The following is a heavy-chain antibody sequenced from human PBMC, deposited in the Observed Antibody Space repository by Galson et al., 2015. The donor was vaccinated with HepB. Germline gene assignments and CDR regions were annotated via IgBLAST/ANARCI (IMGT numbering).Heavy chain of an antibody. V-gene: IGHV3-7*03. CDR2: IKQDGSDS. J-gene: IGHJ3*01. Sequence: SLRLSCAASGFVFNKYWLSWVRQAPGKGLEWVANIKQDGSDSYYVAAVKGRFTISRDNVKNSLYLIMNSLRVEDTATYYCVKDRARAAGPYDAFDVWGRGTMVTVSS. CDR3: VKDRARAAGPYDAFDV. D-gene: IGHD6-13*01. CDR1: GFVFNKYW.